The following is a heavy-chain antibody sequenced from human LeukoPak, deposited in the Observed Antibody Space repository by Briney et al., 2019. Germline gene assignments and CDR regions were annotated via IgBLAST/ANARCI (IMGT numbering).Heavy chain of an antibody. D-gene: IGHD2-21*01. CDR2: IYPGDSDT. CDR3: ARHVGGDLDYYYYVDV. Sequence: GESLKISCKGSGYSFTSYWIGWVRQMPGKGLEWMGIIYPGDSDTRYSPSFQGQVTISADKSISTAYLQWSSLKASDTAMYYCARHVGGDLDYYYYVDVWGKGTTITVSS. V-gene: IGHV5-51*01. CDR1: GYSFTSYW. J-gene: IGHJ6*03.